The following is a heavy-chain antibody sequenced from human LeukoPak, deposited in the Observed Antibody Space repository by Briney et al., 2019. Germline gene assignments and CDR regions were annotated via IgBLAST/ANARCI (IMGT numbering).Heavy chain of an antibody. CDR1: GYTFTDYY. V-gene: IGHV1-69-2*01. CDR3: AKVGAVAGNVDY. CDR2: VDPEDGET. D-gene: IGHD6-19*01. Sequence: ASVKISCKVSGYTFTDYYMHWVQQAPGKGLEWMGLVDPEDGETIYAEKFQGRVTITADTSTDTAYMELSSLRSEDTAVYYCAKVGAVAGNVDYWGQGTLVTVSS. J-gene: IGHJ4*02.